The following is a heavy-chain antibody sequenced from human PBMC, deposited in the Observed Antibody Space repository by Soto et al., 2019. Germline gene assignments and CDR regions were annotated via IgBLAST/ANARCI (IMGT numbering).Heavy chain of an antibody. V-gene: IGHV3-21*01. CDR1: GFTFSSYS. J-gene: IGHJ4*02. D-gene: IGHD6-13*01. Sequence: GGSLRLSCAASGFTFSSYSMNWVRQAPGKGLEWVSSISSSSSSYIYYADSVKGRFTISRDNAKNSLYLQMNSLRAEDTAVYYCARVTSSSWSTLDYWGQGTLVTVSS. CDR3: ARVTSSSWSTLDY. CDR2: ISSSSSSYI.